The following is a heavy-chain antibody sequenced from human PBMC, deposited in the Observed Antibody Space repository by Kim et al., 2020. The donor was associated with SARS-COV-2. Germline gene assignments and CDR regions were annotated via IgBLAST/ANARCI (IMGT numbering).Heavy chain of an antibody. J-gene: IGHJ5*02. V-gene: IGHV4-59*01. D-gene: IGHD2-15*01. CDR2: IYYSGST. CDR3: ARVAGSAHCSGGSCYVNWFDP. CDR1: GGSISSYY. Sequence: SETLSLTCTVSGGSISSYYWSWIRQPPGKGLEWIGYIYYSGSTNYNPSLKSRVTISVDTSKNQFSLKLSSVTAADTAVYYCARVAGSAHCSGGSCYVNWFDPWGQGTLDTVS.